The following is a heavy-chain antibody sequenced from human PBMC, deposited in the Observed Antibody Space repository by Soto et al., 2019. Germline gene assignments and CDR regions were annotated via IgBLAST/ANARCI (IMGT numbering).Heavy chain of an antibody. D-gene: IGHD3-22*01. CDR1: GFTFSFCA. Sequence: EVQLLESGGALVQPGESLRLSCAASGFTFSFCAMSWVRQAPGKGLEWVSSMHGSNGDTYYADSVKGRFTISRDNSKNTLYLQMNSLRVEDTALYYCVKGHSDSYYYFDYWGQGALVTVSS. CDR2: MHGSNGDT. J-gene: IGHJ4*02. V-gene: IGHV3-23*01. CDR3: VKGHSDSYYYFDY.